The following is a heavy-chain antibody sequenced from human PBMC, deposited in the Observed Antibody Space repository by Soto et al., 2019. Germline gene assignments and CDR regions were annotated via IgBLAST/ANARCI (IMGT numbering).Heavy chain of an antibody. Sequence: QVQLVQSGAEVKKPGASVKVSCKASGYTFTSYDINWVRQATGQGLEWMGWMNPNSGNTGYAQKFQGRVTMTRNTSIRTAYMALSSLRSEDTAVYYCASPARNYDFWSGYSFDIWGQGTMVTVSS. CDR1: GYTFTSYD. V-gene: IGHV1-8*01. J-gene: IGHJ3*02. CDR3: ASPARNYDFWSGYSFDI. CDR2: MNPNSGNT. D-gene: IGHD3-3*01.